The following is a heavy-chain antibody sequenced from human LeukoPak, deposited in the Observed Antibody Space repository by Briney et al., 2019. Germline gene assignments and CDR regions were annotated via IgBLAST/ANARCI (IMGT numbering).Heavy chain of an antibody. D-gene: IGHD3-10*01. CDR3: ARGGGTYYYGSGSYYNRDNWFDP. CDR2: IYYSGST. Sequence: SETLSLTCTVSGGSISSYYWSWIRQPPGKGLEWIGYIYYSGSTSYNPSLKSRVTISVDTSKNQFSLKLSSVTAADTAVYYCARGGGTYYYGSGSYYNRDNWFDPWGQGTLVTVSS. J-gene: IGHJ5*02. V-gene: IGHV4-59*12. CDR1: GGSISSYY.